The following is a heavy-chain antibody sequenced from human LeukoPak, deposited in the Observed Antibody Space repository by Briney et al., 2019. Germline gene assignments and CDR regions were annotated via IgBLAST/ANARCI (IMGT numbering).Heavy chain of an antibody. CDR3: ASEYYDILTGYTPHDY. CDR2: IYYSGST. CDR1: GGSISSSSYY. J-gene: IGHJ4*02. Sequence: PSETLSLTCTVSGGSISSSSYYWGWIRQPPGKGLEWIGSIYYSGSTYYNPSLKSRVTISVDTSKNQFSLKLSSVTAADTAVHYCASEYYDILTGYTPHDYWGQGTLVTVSS. V-gene: IGHV4-39*01. D-gene: IGHD3-9*01.